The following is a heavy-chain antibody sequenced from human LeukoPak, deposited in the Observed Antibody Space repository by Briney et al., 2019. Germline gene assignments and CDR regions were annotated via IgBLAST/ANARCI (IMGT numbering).Heavy chain of an antibody. CDR1: GFTFSSYS. V-gene: IGHV3-21*04. CDR2: ISSSSSYI. CDR3: ARGRAAAGSNWFDP. D-gene: IGHD6-13*01. J-gene: IGHJ5*02. Sequence: GGSLRLSCAASGFTFSSYSMNWVRQAPGKGLEWVSSISSSSSYIYYADSVKGRFTISRDNAKNSLYLQMNSLRAEDTAVYYCARGRAAAGSNWFDPWGQGTLVTVSS.